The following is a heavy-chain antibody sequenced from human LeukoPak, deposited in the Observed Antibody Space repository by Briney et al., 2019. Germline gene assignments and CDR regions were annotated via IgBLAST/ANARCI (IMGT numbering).Heavy chain of an antibody. CDR2: ITSSSSYI. V-gene: IGHV3-21*06. CDR1: GFTFSTYN. CDR3: ARDPYSGNYGNYYYYYMDV. J-gene: IGHJ6*03. Sequence: SGGSLRHSCAASGFTFSTYNMNWVRHAPGKGLEWISSITSSSSYIYYADSVKGRFTISRDNAKNSLYLQMSSLSPDDTAVYFCARDPYSGNYGNYYYYYMDVWGKGTTVTISS. D-gene: IGHD1-26*01.